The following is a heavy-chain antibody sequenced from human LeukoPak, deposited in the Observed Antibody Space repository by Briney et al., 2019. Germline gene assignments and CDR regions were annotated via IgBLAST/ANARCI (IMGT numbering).Heavy chain of an antibody. CDR3: VVSFGGVIANYFDY. CDR1: GHCIGSGYY. J-gene: IGHJ4*02. V-gene: IGHV4-38-2*01. Sequence: SDTLSLTCAVSGHCIGSGYYWGWIRQPPGKGMEWIGSIYHSGSTYYNPSLKSRVTISVDTSKNQFSLKLSSVTAADTAVYYCVVSFGGVIANYFDYWGQGTLVTVSS. D-gene: IGHD3-16*02. CDR2: IYHSGST.